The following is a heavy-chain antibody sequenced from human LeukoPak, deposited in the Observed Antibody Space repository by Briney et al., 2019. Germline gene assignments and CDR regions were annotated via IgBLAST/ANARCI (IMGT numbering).Heavy chain of an antibody. CDR1: GGTFSSYA. J-gene: IGHJ5*02. V-gene: IGHV1-69*13. CDR2: IIPIFGTA. CDR3: ARDYGGNSVWFDP. Sequence: ASVKVSCKAYGGTFSSYAISWVRQAPGQGLEWMGGIIPIFGTANYAQKFQGRVTITADESTSTAYMELSSLRSDDTAVYYCARDYGGNSVWFDPWGQGTLVTVSS. D-gene: IGHD4-23*01.